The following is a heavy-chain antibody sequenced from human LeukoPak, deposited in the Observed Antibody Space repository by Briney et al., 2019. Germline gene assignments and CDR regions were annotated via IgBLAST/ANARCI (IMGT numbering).Heavy chain of an antibody. CDR1: GFTFTNYW. CDR3: VRALGSSSADY. CDR2: IKHDGSEK. V-gene: IGHV3-7*01. Sequence: GGSLRLSCAASGFTFTNYWMSWVRQAPGKGLEWVANIKHDGSEKYYVDSVEGRFTISRDNAENSLSLQMNSLRGEDTAVYYCVRALGSSSADYWGQGTLVTLSS. D-gene: IGHD6-6*01. J-gene: IGHJ4*02.